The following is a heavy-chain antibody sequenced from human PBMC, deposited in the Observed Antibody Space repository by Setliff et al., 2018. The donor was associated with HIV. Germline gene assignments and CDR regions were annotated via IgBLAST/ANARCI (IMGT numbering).Heavy chain of an antibody. J-gene: IGHJ4*02. Sequence: PSETLSLTCTVSGGSISSYYWNWLRQPPGKGLEWIGYIYYSGVTNYNPSLKSRVTISLDTSKNQFSLKLTSVTAADTAVYYCARDTSGGYWGQGTLVTVSS. V-gene: IGHV4-59*01. CDR3: ARDTSGGY. D-gene: IGHD3-10*01. CDR2: IYYSGVT. CDR1: GGSISSYY.